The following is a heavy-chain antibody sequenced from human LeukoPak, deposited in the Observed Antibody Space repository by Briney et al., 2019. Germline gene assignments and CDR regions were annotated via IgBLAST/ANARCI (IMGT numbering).Heavy chain of an antibody. J-gene: IGHJ5*02. CDR1: GGSISSSSYY. CDR3: ARHPYGDYLNWFDP. V-gene: IGHV4-39*01. CDR2: IYYSGST. D-gene: IGHD4-17*01. Sequence: SETLSLTCTVSGGSISSSSYYWGWIRQPPGKGLEWIGSIYYSGSTYYNPSLKSRVTISVDTSKNQFSLKLSSVTAADTAVYYCARHPYGDYLNWFDPWGQGTLVTVSS.